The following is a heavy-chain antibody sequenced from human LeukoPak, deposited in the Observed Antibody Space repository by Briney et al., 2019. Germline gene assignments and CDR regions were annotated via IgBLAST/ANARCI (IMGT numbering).Heavy chain of an antibody. V-gene: IGHV3-48*03. D-gene: IGHD1-7*01. CDR2: ISGSGSTI. J-gene: IGHJ5*02. Sequence: GGSLRLSCATSGFTFSSYEMNWVRQAPGKGLEWVSYISGSGSTIYYADSVKGRFTISRDNAKNSLYLQMNSLRAGDTAVYYCAGELELYNWFDPWGQGTLVTVSS. CDR1: GFTFSSYE. CDR3: AGELELYNWFDP.